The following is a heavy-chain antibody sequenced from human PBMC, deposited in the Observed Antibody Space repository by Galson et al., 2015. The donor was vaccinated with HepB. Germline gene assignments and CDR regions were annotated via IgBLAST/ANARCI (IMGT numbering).Heavy chain of an antibody. V-gene: IGHV1-18*01. CDR1: GYTFTSYG. CDR2: ISAYNGNT. CDR3: ARGALRFLEWLPPDHYYYYMDV. Sequence: SVKVSCKASGYTFTSYGISWVRQAPGQGLEWMGWISAYNGNTNYAQKLQGRVTMTTDTSTSTAYMELRSLRPDDTAVYYCARGALRFLEWLPPDHYYYYMDVWGKGTTVTVSS. D-gene: IGHD3-3*01. J-gene: IGHJ6*03.